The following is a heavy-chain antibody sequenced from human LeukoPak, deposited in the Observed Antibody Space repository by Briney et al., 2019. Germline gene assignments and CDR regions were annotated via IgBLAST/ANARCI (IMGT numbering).Heavy chain of an antibody. D-gene: IGHD3-10*01. J-gene: IGHJ4*02. CDR1: GFTFDDYA. V-gene: IGHV3-9*01. Sequence: GGSLRLSCAASGFTFDDYAMHWVRQAPGKGLVWVSGISWNSGSIGYADSVKGRFTISRDNAENSLYLQMNSLRAEDTALYYCAKDIDYGSGSRTGGPFDYWGQGTLVTVSS. CDR2: ISWNSGSI. CDR3: AKDIDYGSGSRTGGPFDY.